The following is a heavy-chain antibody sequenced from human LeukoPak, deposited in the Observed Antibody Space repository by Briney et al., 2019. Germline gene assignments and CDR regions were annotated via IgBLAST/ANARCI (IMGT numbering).Heavy chain of an antibody. CDR2: IRHDGSSK. V-gene: IGHV3-30*02. D-gene: IGHD3-16*01. Sequence: GGSLRLSCVASGFSFSTYGMHWVRQAPGKGLEWVAFIRHDGSSKYYADSVKGRFTISRDNSKNTLYLQMNSLRAEDTAVYYCAKVEGVGGSTGGDYFDYWGQGTLVTVSS. J-gene: IGHJ4*02. CDR3: AKVEGVGGSTGGDYFDY. CDR1: GFSFSTYG.